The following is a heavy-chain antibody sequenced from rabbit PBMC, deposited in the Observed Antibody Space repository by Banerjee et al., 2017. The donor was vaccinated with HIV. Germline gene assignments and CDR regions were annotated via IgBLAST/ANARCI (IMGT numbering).Heavy chain of an antibody. CDR2: IDPVFGST. V-gene: IGHV1S40*01. CDR3: ARGYTYDYAGVAYSYYFDL. CDR1: GFDFSSYG. J-gene: IGHJ4*01. Sequence: QSLEESGGDLVKPGASLTLTCTASGFDFSSYGVSWVRQAPGKGLEWIGYIDPVFGSTYYASWVNGRFTISETSSTTVTLQMTSLTAADTATYFCARGYTYDYAGVAYSYYFDLLGPGTLVTVS. D-gene: IGHD6-1*01.